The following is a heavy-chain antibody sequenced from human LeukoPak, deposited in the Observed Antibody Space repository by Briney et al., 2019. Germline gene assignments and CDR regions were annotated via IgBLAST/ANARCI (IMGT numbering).Heavy chain of an antibody. CDR3: ARVPGYDSSGYFDY. V-gene: IGHV3-30*04. D-gene: IGHD3-22*01. CDR1: GFTFSSYA. CDR2: ISYDGSNK. Sequence: GRSLRLSCAASGFTFSSYAMHWVRQAPGKGLEWVAVISYDGSNKYYADSVKGRFTISRDNSKNTLYLQMNSLRAEDTAVYYCARVPGYDSSGYFDYWGQGTLVTVSS. J-gene: IGHJ4*02.